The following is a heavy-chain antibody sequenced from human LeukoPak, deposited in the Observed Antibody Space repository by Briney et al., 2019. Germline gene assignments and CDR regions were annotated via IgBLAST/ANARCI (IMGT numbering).Heavy chain of an antibody. J-gene: IGHJ3*02. CDR2: IYPDDSNT. D-gene: IGHD3-10*01. Sequence: GESLKISCKGSGYSFSNYWIAWVRQMPGKGLEWMGIIYPDDSNTRYSPSFQGQVTISAVKSISIASLQRSSLKASDTAMYYCARTNLWFGELDAFDIWGQGTLVTVSS. V-gene: IGHV5-51*01. CDR1: GYSFSNYW. CDR3: ARTNLWFGELDAFDI.